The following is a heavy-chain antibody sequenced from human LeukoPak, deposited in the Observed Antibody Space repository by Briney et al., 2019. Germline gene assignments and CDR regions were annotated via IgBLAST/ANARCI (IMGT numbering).Heavy chain of an antibody. J-gene: IGHJ4*02. CDR3: ARGLDIAAAGTPENDY. Sequence: GASVKVSCKASGYTFTSYDINWVRQATGQGPEWMGWMNPNSGNTGYAQKFQGRVTMTRNTSISTAYMELSSLRSEDTAVYYCARGLDIAAAGTPENDYWGQGTLVTVSS. CDR2: MNPNSGNT. CDR1: GYTFTSYD. V-gene: IGHV1-8*01. D-gene: IGHD6-13*01.